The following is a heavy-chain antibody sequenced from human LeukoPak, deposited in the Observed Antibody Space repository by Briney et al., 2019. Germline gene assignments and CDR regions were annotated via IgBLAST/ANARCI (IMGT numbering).Heavy chain of an antibody. CDR3: ARDSTDAFLDV. Sequence: ASVKVSCKACGYTFTSYAMHWVRQAPGQRLEWMGWINAGNGNTEYSQKFQGRVTITRDTSASTAYMELSSLRSEDTVVYYCARDSTDAFLDVGGQGTTVTVSS. CDR1: GYTFTSYA. V-gene: IGHV1-3*01. J-gene: IGHJ6*02. D-gene: IGHD1-26*01. CDR2: INAGNGNT.